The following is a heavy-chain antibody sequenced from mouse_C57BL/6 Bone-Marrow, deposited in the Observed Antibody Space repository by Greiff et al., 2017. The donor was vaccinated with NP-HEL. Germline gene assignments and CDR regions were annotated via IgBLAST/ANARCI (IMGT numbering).Heavy chain of an antibody. Sequence: EVKLMESEGGLVQPGSSMKLSCTASGFTFSDYYMAWVRQVPEKGLEWVANINYDGSSTYYLDSLKSRFIISRDNAKNILYLQMSSLKSEDTATYYCARGYYYGVDYWGQGTTLTVSS. D-gene: IGHD1-1*01. CDR3: ARGYYYGVDY. J-gene: IGHJ2*01. CDR2: INYDGSST. CDR1: GFTFSDYY. V-gene: IGHV5-16*01.